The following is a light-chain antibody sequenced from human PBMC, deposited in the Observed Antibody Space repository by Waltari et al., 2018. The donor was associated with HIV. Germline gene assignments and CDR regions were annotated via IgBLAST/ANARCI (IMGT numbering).Light chain of an antibody. CDR3: NSYAGSNNWV. J-gene: IGLJ3*02. CDR2: EVN. Sequence: QSALTQPPSASGSPGQSVTISYTGTSSDVGGSKYVSWYQQHPGKAPKLMIYEVNKRPSGVPDRFPGSKSANTASLTVSGLQADDEADYYCNSYAGSNNWVFGGGTKLTVL. CDR1: SSDVGGSKY. V-gene: IGLV2-8*01.